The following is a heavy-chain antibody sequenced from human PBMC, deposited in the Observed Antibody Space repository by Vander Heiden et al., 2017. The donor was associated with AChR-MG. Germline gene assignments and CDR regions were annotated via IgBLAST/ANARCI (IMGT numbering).Heavy chain of an antibody. CDR2: ISISGAST. Sequence: EVQLLESGGDFRQPGESLRLSCAASGFRFGNYAMSLIRQAPGKGLEWVSSISISGASTNYADAVKGRFTTSRDNSQNTLYLQMNSLRPEDTAVYFCAKTKLGGILRVALDWWGQGTLVSVSS. J-gene: IGHJ4*02. CDR3: AKTKLGGILRVALDW. V-gene: IGHV3-23*01. CDR1: GFRFGNYA. D-gene: IGHD1-26*01.